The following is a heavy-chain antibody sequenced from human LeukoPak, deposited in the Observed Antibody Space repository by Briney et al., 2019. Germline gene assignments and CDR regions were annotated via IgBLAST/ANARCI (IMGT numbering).Heavy chain of an antibody. CDR3: ARWDWGAADAFHI. Sequence: GRSLRLSCAASGFIFDDYAMHWVRQAPGKGLERVSGIGWNSVNIAYADSVKGRFIISRDNAKRTVYLQMNSLSAEDSAVYYCARWDWGAADAFHIWGQGTMVTVSS. D-gene: IGHD7-27*01. J-gene: IGHJ3*02. CDR1: GFIFDDYA. V-gene: IGHV3-9*01. CDR2: IGWNSVNI.